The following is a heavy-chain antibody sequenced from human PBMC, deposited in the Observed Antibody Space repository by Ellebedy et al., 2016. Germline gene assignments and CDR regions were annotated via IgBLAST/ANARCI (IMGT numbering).Heavy chain of an antibody. CDR1: GFTFTNYN. D-gene: IGHD2-2*01. J-gene: IGHJ4*02. Sequence: GGSLRLSCAASGFTFTNYNMNWVRQAPGKGLEWVSYISVSSSGIYYADSVKGRFTISRDNSKNTLYLQMNSLRAEDTAVYYCARNYLDRDTTSSYRPQDYWGQGTLVTVSS. V-gene: IGHV3-48*01. CDR3: ARNYLDRDTTSSYRPQDY. CDR2: ISVSSSGI.